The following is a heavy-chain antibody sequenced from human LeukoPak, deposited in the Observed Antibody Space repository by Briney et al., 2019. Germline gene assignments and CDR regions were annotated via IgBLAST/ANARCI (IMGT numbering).Heavy chain of an antibody. J-gene: IGHJ4*02. Sequence: GRSLRLSCAASGFTFSSYGMHWVRQAPGKGLEWVAVIWYDGSNKYYADSVKGRFTISRDNSKNTLYLQMNSLRAEDTAVYYCARERDYYDSSGYLNYWGQGALVTVSS. V-gene: IGHV3-33*01. D-gene: IGHD3-22*01. CDR2: IWYDGSNK. CDR1: GFTFSSYG. CDR3: ARERDYYDSSGYLNY.